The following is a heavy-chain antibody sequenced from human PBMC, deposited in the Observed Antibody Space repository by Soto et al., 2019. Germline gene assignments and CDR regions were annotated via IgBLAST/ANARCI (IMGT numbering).Heavy chain of an antibody. CDR2: LKSETDGGTA. J-gene: IGHJ4*02. D-gene: IGHD3-16*01. CDR3: MTAPGLNVLF. Sequence: EVQLVESGGGLVKPGGSLRLSCVGSGFTFIDAWMRWVRQAPGKGLEWVGRLKSETDGGTADYAAPVEGRCNISRDDSKNTLYLQMNSLKSEDTAVYYCMTAPGLNVLFWGQGALVTVSS. CDR1: GFTFIDAW. V-gene: IGHV3-15*01.